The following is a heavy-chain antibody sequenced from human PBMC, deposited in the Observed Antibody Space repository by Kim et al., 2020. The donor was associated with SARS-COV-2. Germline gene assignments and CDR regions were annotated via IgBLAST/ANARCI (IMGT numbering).Heavy chain of an antibody. J-gene: IGHJ5*02. D-gene: IGHD5-12*01. CDR1: GGSISSSSYY. V-gene: IGHV4-39*01. CDR3: ARQQRWLQLIYWFDP. CDR2: IYYSGST. Sequence: SETLSLTCTVSGGSISSSSYYWGWIRQPPGKGLEWIGSIYYSGSTYYNPSLKSRVTISVDTSKNQFSLKLSSVTAADTAVYYCARQQRWLQLIYWFDPWGQGTLVTVSS.